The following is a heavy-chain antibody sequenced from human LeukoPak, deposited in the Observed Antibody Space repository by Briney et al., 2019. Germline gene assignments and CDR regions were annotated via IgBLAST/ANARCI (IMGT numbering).Heavy chain of an antibody. Sequence: GGSLRLSCAASGFTFSSYAMTWVRQAPGKGLEWVSAISSGGGSTFYADSVTGRFTISRDNSKNTLYLQMNSLRAEDTAVYYCAKNVDYSSRGADYWGQGTLVTVSS. V-gene: IGHV3-23*01. CDR1: GFTFSSYA. J-gene: IGHJ4*02. CDR2: ISSGGGST. D-gene: IGHD6-19*01. CDR3: AKNVDYSSRGADY.